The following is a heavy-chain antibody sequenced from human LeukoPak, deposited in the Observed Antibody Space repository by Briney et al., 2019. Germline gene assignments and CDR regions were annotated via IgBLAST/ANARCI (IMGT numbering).Heavy chain of an antibody. CDR3: ACGYSCYDLGYYYMDV. CDR1: GGTFSSYA. J-gene: IGHJ6*03. V-gene: IGHV1-69*05. D-gene: IGHD5-12*01. CDR2: IIPIFGTA. Sequence: ASVKVSCKASGGTFSSYAISWVRQAPGQGLEWMGGIIPIFGTANYAQKFQGRVTITTDESTSTAYMELSSLRSEDTAVYYCACGYSCYDLGYYYMDVWGKGTTVTVSS.